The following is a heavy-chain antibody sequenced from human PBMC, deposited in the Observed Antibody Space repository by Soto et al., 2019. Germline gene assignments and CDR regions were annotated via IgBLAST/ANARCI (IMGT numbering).Heavy chain of an antibody. CDR1: GGSISSYY. V-gene: IGHV4-59*08. CDR2: VHHSWGS. CDR3: ARQGFGPLHGLVDV. Sequence: QVQLQESGPGLVKPSETLSLSCTVSGGSISSYYWSWFRQSPGKRMEWIGYVHHSWGSSYNPSLQKRGAISLDTSKRQFSLKVTSVTATDTAVYYCARQGFGPLHGLVDVWGQGTTVTVSS. D-gene: IGHD3-10*01. J-gene: IGHJ6*02.